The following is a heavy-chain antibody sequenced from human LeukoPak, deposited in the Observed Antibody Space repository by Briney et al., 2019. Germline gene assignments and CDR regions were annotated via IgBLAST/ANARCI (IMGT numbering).Heavy chain of an antibody. CDR3: ARDLHGYSSSWYFDY. CDR1: GYTFTSYG. J-gene: IGHJ4*02. CDR2: ISAYNGNT. Sequence: ASVKVSCKASGYTFTSYGISWVRQAPGQGLEWMGWISAYNGNTNYAQKLQGRVTMTTDTSTSTAYMELRSLRSDDTAVYYCARDLHGYSSSWYFDYWGQGTLVTVSS. D-gene: IGHD6-13*01. V-gene: IGHV1-18*01.